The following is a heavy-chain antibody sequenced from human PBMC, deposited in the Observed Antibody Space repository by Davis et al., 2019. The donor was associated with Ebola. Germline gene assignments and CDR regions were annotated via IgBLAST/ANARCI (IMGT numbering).Heavy chain of an antibody. V-gene: IGHV1-3*04. CDR1: GYTFTSYT. J-gene: IGHJ3*02. CDR3: ARQKGLGVFDI. Sequence: ASVKVSCKASGYTFTSYTLHWVRQAPGHRLEWMGLISTGSGNTKYSQNFQGRVTITRDTSASTAYMELSSLRSEDTAVYYCARQKGLGVFDIWGQGTMVTVSS. CDR2: ISTGSGNT. D-gene: IGHD3-22*01.